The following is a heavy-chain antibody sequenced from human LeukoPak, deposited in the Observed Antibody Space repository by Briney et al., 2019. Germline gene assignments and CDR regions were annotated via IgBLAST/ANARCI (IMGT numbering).Heavy chain of an antibody. CDR1: GFTFDDYA. D-gene: IGHD2-2*01. Sequence: GGSLRLSCAASGFTFDDYAMHLVRQGPGKGLEWVSGISWNSGSIGYADSVKGRFTISRDNAKNSLYLQMNSLRAEDTALYYCAKDIVSTSSNWFDPWGQGTLVTVSS. CDR2: ISWNSGSI. J-gene: IGHJ5*02. CDR3: AKDIVSTSSNWFDP. V-gene: IGHV3-9*01.